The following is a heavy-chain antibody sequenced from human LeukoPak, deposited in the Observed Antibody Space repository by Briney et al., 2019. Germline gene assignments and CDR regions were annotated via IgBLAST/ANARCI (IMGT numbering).Heavy chain of an antibody. J-gene: IGHJ6*02. CDR3: AKDRLGTRDPVDV. D-gene: IGHD3-16*01. CDR1: GFTFSSHG. Sequence: GGSLRLSCAASGFTFSSHGMHWVRQAPGKGLEWMAVISYDGSNKYYADSVKGRFTISRDSSKNTLYLQMNSLRAEDTSVYYCAKDRLGTRDPVDVWGQGTTVTVSS. V-gene: IGHV3-30*18. CDR2: ISYDGSNK.